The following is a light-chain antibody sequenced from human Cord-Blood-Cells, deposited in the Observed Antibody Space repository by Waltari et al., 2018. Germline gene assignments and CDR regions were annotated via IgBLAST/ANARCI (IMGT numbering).Light chain of an antibody. CDR1: SSDVGGYNY. Sequence: QSALTQPASVSVSPGQSITIPCTGTSSDVGGYNYVSWYQQHPGKAPKLMIYDVSNRPSGVSNRFSGSKSGNTASLTISGLQAEDEADYYCSSYTSSSWVFGGGTKLTVL. CDR3: SSYTSSSWV. J-gene: IGLJ3*02. V-gene: IGLV2-14*01. CDR2: DVS.